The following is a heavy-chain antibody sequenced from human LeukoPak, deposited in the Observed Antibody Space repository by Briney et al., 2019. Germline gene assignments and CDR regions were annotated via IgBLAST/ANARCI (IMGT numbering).Heavy chain of an antibody. Sequence: SVKVSCTTSGGTFRSHTFSWVRQAPGQGLEWMGKITPVIDTANYAQTFQGRVSIYADKSTTTVYMDLSGLRPDDTAVYYCTRVNLRGSNYNWFDPWGQGTRVTVSS. V-gene: IGHV1-69*08. CDR1: GGTFRSHT. CDR3: TRVNLRGSNYNWFDP. J-gene: IGHJ5*02. CDR2: ITPVIDTA. D-gene: IGHD3-10*01.